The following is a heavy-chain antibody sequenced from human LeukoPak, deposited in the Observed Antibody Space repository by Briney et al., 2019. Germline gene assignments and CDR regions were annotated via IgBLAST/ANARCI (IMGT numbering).Heavy chain of an antibody. CDR2: IYYSGST. V-gene: IGHV4-39*07. D-gene: IGHD2-2*01. Sequence: SETLSLACTVSGGSISSSSYYWGWIRQPPGKGLDWIGSIYYSGSTYYNSSLKSRVTISVDTSKNQISLKLSSVTAADTALYYCARVRESSTRWNHVYYYYYYTDVWGKGTTVTVSS. CDR1: GGSISSSSYY. J-gene: IGHJ6*03. CDR3: ARVRESSTRWNHVYYYYYYTDV.